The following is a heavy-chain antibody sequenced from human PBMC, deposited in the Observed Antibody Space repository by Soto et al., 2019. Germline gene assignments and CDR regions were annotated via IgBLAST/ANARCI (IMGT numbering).Heavy chain of an antibody. CDR1: GGSISSYY. V-gene: IGHV4-59*01. Sequence: SETLSLTCTVAGGSISSYYWSWIRQPPGKGLERIGYIYYSGSTNYNPSLKSRVTISVDTSKNQFSLKLSSVTAAGTAVYYCARGVVTVVRGVIYNWFGPWGQGTLVTVAS. D-gene: IGHD3-10*01. CDR2: IYYSGST. J-gene: IGHJ5*02. CDR3: ARGVVTVVRGVIYNWFGP.